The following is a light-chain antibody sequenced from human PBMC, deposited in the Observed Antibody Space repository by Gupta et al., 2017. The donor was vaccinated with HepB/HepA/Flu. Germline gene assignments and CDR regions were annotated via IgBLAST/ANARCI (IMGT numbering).Light chain of an antibody. J-gene: IGLJ1*01. CDR3: CSYTSTSTYV. CDR2: DVS. CDR1: SSDVGGYNF. V-gene: IGLV2-14*01. Sequence: QSALTQPASVSGSPGQSITIPCTGTSSDVGGYNFVSWYQQHPGKAPKLMIYDVSNRPSGVPNRFSGSKSGNTASLTISGLQAEDEADYYCCSYTSTSTYVFGTGTKVTVL.